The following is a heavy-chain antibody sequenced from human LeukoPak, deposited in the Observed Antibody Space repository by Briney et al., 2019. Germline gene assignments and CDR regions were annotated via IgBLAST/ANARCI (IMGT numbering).Heavy chain of an antibody. CDR3: ARVGIVLAGPFDD. CDR2: MSGRGISI. J-gene: IGHJ4*02. V-gene: IGHV3-11*01. Sequence: PGGSLRLSCAASGFTFSDYYMSWIRQAPGKGLEWIAYMSGRGISIYYADSVKGRFTISRDNAKNSLFLQMNNLRAEDTAVYYGARVGIVLAGPFDDWGQGTLVTVSS. D-gene: IGHD1-26*01. CDR1: GFTFSDYY.